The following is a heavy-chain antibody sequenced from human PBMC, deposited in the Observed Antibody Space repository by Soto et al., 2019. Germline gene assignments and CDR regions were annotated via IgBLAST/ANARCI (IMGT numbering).Heavy chain of an antibody. CDR2: INSDGSST. J-gene: IGHJ4*02. CDR3: AIRASYYDSSGYFDY. V-gene: IGHV3-74*01. CDR1: GFTFSSYW. D-gene: IGHD3-22*01. Sequence: GGALRLSCGASGFTFSSYWMHLGRQAPGKGLVWVSRINSDGSSTSYADSVKGRFTISRDNAKNTLYLQMNSLRAEDTAVYYCAIRASYYDSSGYFDYWGQGTLVTVSS.